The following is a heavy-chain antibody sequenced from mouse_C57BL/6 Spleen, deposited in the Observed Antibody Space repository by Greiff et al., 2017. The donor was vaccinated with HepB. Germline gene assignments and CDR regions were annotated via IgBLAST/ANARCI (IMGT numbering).Heavy chain of an antibody. CDR2: IHPNSGST. CDR3: ARWDLGYFDV. V-gene: IGHV1-64*01. D-gene: IGHD4-1*01. Sequence: QVQLKQPGAELVKPGASVKLSCKASGYTFTSYWMHWVKQRPGQGLEWIGMIHPNSGSTNYNEKFKSKATLTVDKSSSTAYMQLSSLTSEDSAVYYCARWDLGYFDVWGTGTTVTVSS. CDR1: GYTFTSYW. J-gene: IGHJ1*03.